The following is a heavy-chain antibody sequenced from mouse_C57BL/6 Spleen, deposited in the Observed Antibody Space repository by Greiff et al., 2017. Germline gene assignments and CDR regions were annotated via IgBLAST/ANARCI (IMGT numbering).Heavy chain of an antibody. V-gene: IGHV5-12*01. D-gene: IGHD1-1*01. Sequence: VQGVESGGGLVQPGGSLKLSCAASGFTFSDYYMYWVRQTPEQRLEWVAYISNGGGSTYYPDTVKGRFTISRANAKNTLYLQMSRLKTEDTAMYYCARRYYYGSSYKGNYAMDYWGQGTSVTVSS. CDR1: GFTFSDYY. J-gene: IGHJ4*01. CDR3: ARRYYYGSSYKGNYAMDY. CDR2: ISNGGGST.